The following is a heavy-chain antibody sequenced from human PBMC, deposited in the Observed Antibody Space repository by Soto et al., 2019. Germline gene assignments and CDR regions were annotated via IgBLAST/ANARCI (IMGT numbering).Heavy chain of an antibody. CDR3: AREPMGKEYLDV. CDR2: VNPKSANT. V-gene: IGHV1-8*01. J-gene: IGHJ6*03. Sequence: QVQLVQSGAEVKEPGASVKVSCKASGYAFKNYDINWVRQAPGQGLEWMGWVNPKSANTGYEPKFQGRVSMTRDTSITTAYIELTSLTSEDTAVYYCAREPMGKEYLDVWGEGTAVTVSS. CDR1: GYAFKNYD.